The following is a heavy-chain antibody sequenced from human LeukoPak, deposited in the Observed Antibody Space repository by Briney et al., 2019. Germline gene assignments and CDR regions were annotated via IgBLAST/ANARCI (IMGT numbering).Heavy chain of an antibody. D-gene: IGHD5-24*01. CDR1: GGTFSSYA. CDR2: IIPIFGTA. V-gene: IGHV1-69*13. J-gene: IGHJ4*02. Sequence: SVKVSCKASGGTFSSYAISWVRQAPGQGLEWMGGIIPIFGTANYAQKFQGRVTITADESTSTAYMEVSSLRSEDTAVYYCARAEVEMATSYYFDYWGQGTLVTVSS. CDR3: ARAEVEMATSYYFDY.